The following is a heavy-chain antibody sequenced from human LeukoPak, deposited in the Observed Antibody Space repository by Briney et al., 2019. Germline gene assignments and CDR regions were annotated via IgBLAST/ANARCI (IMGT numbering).Heavy chain of an antibody. CDR1: GYTFTSYG. V-gene: IGHV1-18*04. D-gene: IGHD5-12*01. Sequence: ASVKVSCKASGYTFTSYGITWVRQAPGQGLERMGWISAYNGNRNYAQKLQGRVTMTTDTSTSTAYMELRSLRSDDTAVYYCARDKSVDIVATGGMGYYWGQGTLVTVSS. J-gene: IGHJ4*02. CDR2: ISAYNGNR. CDR3: ARDKSVDIVATGGMGYY.